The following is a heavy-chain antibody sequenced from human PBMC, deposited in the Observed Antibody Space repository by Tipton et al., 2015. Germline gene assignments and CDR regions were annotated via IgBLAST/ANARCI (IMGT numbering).Heavy chain of an antibody. V-gene: IGHV4-38-2*02. CDR1: GGSFSDYY. CDR3: ARDLEHGMDV. J-gene: IGHJ6*02. Sequence: TLSLTCTVSGGSFSDYYWGWIRQPPGKGLEWIGSISHSGNTYYNPSLKSRVTISLDTSKNQFSLKLTSVTAADTAVYFCARDLEHGMDVWGQGTTVTVS. CDR2: ISHSGNT.